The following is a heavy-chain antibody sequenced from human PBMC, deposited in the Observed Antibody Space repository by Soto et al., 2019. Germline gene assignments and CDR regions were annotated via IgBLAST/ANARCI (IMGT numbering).Heavy chain of an antibody. D-gene: IGHD3-9*01. CDR3: ATVPHDILTAYSHDS. CDR1: GFTFSSYS. CDR2: ISSRSTTI. V-gene: IGHV3-48*01. J-gene: IGHJ4*02. Sequence: GGSLRLSCVASGFTFSSYSMNWVRQATGKGLEWISYISSRSTTIYYSDSVKGRFTISRDNAKNSLYLQLSSLRAEDTAVYYCATVPHDILTAYSHDSWGQGTLVTVSS.